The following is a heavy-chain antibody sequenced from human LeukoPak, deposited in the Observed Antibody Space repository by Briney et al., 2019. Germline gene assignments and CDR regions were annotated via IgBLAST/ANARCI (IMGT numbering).Heavy chain of an antibody. CDR2: ISGSGGDT. CDR1: GFTFSSQG. CDR3: AKDLLGVAAGNY. J-gene: IGHJ4*02. V-gene: IGHV3-23*01. Sequence: GGSLRLSCAASGFTFSSQGMSWVRQGPGKGLEWVSGISGSGGDTYYADSVKGRFTISRDNSKSTLYLQMNSLRAEDTAVYSCAKDLLGVAAGNYWGQGTLVTVSS. D-gene: IGHD6-13*01.